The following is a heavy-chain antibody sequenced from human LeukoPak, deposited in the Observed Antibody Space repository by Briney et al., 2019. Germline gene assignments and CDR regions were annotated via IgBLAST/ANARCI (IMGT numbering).Heavy chain of an antibody. CDR1: GGSISSSSYY. CDR3: ARIPSRIYYYYMDV. J-gene: IGHJ6*03. Sequence: SETLSLTCTVSGGSISSSSYYWGWIRQPPGKGLEWIGEINHSGSTNYNPSLKSRVTISVDTSKNQFSLKLSSVTAADTAVYYCARIPSRIYYYYMDVWGKGTTVTISS. CDR2: INHSGST. V-gene: IGHV4-39*07. D-gene: IGHD6-13*01.